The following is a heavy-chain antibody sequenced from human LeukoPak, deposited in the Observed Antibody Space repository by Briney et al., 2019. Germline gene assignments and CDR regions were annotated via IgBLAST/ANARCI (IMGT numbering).Heavy chain of an antibody. D-gene: IGHD3-22*01. CDR3: ARGYYYDSSGEE. V-gene: IGHV3-48*04. CDR1: GFTFSSYT. Sequence: PGGSLRLSCAASGFTFSSYTMNWVRQAPGEGLEWVSYISSSSSTIYYADSVKGRFTISRDNAKNSLYLQMNSLRAEDTAVYYCARGYYYDSSGEEWGQGTLVTVSS. CDR2: ISSSSSTI. J-gene: IGHJ4*02.